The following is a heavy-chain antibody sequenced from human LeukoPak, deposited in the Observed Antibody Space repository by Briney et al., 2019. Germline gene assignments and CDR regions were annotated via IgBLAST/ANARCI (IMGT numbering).Heavy chain of an antibody. CDR1: GVSINNYY. J-gene: IGHJ4*02. CDR2: IYISRDT. Sequence: PSETLSLTCTVSGVSINNYYWNWIRQPAGKGLEWIGRIYISRDTDYNPSLKSRVTMSVDTSRNQFSLMLTSVTAADTAVYYCARESRLRVGDVYDCDSWGQGILVTVSS. CDR3: ARESRLRVGDVYDCDS. D-gene: IGHD5/OR15-5a*01. V-gene: IGHV4-4*07.